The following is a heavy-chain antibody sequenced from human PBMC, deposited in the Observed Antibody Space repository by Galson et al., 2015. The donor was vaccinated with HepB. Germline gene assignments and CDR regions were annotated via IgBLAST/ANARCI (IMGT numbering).Heavy chain of an antibody. CDR1: GFTFSNYA. V-gene: IGHV3-23*01. CDR2: ISGSGGAT. CDR3: AKAGTSFVY. J-gene: IGHJ4*02. D-gene: IGHD3-10*01. Sequence: SLRLSCAASGFTFSNYAISWVRQAPGKGLEWVSTISGSGGATYYADSVKGRFTISRDNSKNTLYLQMNTLRAEDTAVYYCAKAGTSFVYWGQGTLVTVSS.